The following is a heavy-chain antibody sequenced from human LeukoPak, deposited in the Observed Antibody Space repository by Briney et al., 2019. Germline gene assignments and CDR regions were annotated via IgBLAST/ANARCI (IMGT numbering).Heavy chain of an antibody. Sequence: AGGSLRLSCAASGFTFSSYEMNWVRQAPGKGLEWVSYISTSGRSRYYADSVKGRFTISRDNAKNSLYLQMNSLRAEDTAIYYCARDEAWLPDYWGQGTLVTVSS. J-gene: IGHJ4*02. CDR1: GFTFSSYE. V-gene: IGHV3-48*03. CDR3: ARDEAWLPDY. D-gene: IGHD5-24*01. CDR2: ISTSGRSR.